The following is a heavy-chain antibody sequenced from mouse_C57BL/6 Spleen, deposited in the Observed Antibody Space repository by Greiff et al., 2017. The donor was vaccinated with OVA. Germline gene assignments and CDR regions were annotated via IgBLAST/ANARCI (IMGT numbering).Heavy chain of an antibody. D-gene: IGHD1-1*01. CDR1: GYTFTSYW. J-gene: IGHJ1*03. V-gene: IGHV1-69*01. CDR2: IDPSDSYT. CDR3: ARTGYGSRGYFDV. Sequence: QVQLQQPGAELVMPGASVKLSCKASGYTFTSYWMHWVKQRPGQGLEWIGEIDPSDSYTNYNQKFKGKSTLTVDKSSSTAYMQLSSRTSEDSAVYYCARTGYGSRGYFDVWGTGTTVTVSS.